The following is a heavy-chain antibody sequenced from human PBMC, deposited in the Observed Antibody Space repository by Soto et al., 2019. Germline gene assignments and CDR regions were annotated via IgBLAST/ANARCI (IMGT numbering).Heavy chain of an antibody. J-gene: IGHJ6*02. CDR2: IIPIFVTA. D-gene: IGHD3-22*01. Sequence: SVKVSCKASGGTFSSYAISWVRQAPGQGLEWMGGIIPIFVTANYAQKFQGRVTITADKSTSTAYMELSSLRSEDTAVYYCARVYYYDSSGYSYYYGMDVWGQGTTVTVSS. V-gene: IGHV1-69*06. CDR1: GGTFSSYA. CDR3: ARVYYYDSSGYSYYYGMDV.